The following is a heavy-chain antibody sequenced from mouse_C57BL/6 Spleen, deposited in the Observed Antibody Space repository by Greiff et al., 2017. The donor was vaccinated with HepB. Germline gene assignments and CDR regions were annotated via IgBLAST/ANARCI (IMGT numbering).Heavy chain of an antibody. D-gene: IGHD1-2*01. CDR1: GYAFSSYW. V-gene: IGHV1-80*01. J-gene: IGHJ3*01. CDR2: IYPGDGDT. CDR3: ASRDYGASWFAY. Sequence: VQLQQSGAELVKPGASVKISCKASGYAFSSYWMNWVKQRPGKGLEWIGQIYPGDGDTNYNGKFKGKATLTADKSSSTAYMQLSSLTSEDSAVYFCASRDYGASWFAYWGQGTLVTVSA.